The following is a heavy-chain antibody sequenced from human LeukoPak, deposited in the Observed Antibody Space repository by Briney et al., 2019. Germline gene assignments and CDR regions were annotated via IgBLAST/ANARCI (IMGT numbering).Heavy chain of an antibody. D-gene: IGHD7-27*01. CDR1: GYTFTSYD. Sequence: GASVKVSCKASGYTFTSYDINWVRQATGQGLEWMGWMNPNSGNTGYAQKFQGRVTMTRNTSISTAYMELSSLRSEDTAVYYCARDLSGDRVFDYWGQGTLVTVSS. CDR2: MNPNSGNT. V-gene: IGHV1-8*01. J-gene: IGHJ4*02. CDR3: ARDLSGDRVFDY.